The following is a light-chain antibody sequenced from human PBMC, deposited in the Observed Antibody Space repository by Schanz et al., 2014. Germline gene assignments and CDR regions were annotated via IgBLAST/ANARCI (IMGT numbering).Light chain of an antibody. CDR1: TSNIGSHT. V-gene: IGLV1-44*01. CDR3: ATWDDSLYVV. CDR2: SDN. Sequence: QSVLTQPPSASGTPGQRATISCSGSTSNIGSHTVSWYQHLPGTAPKLLIYSDNQRPSGVPDRFSGSKSGTSASLAISGLQSEDEADYFCATWDDSLYVVFGGGTNSPS. J-gene: IGLJ3*02.